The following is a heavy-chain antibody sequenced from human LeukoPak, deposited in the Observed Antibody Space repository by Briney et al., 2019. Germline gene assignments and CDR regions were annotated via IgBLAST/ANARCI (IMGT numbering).Heavy chain of an antibody. V-gene: IGHV7-4-1*02. CDR3: ASSSGLYCSGGSCHYYYYYGMDV. Sequence: ASVKVSCKASGYTFTSYAMNWERQAPGQGLEWMGWINTNTGNPTYAQGFTGRFVLSLDTSVSTAYLQISSLKAEDTAVYYCASSSGLYCSGGSCHYYYYYGMDVWGQGTTVTVSS. J-gene: IGHJ6*02. D-gene: IGHD2-15*01. CDR2: INTNTGNP. CDR1: GYTFTSYA.